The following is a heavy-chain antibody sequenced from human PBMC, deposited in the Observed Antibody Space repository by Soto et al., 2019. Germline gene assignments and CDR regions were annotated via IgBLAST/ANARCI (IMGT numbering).Heavy chain of an antibody. D-gene: IGHD3-10*01. V-gene: IGHV4-4*07. Sequence: QVQLQESGPRLVKPSETLSLTCTVSGGSISSYYWSWIRQPAGKGLEWIWRIFTTGSPNYNPSLTSRVTMSVDTSKKQFSLNLSSVTAADTAVYYCAREEGITVVRGLDYWGQGTLVTVSS. CDR3: AREEGITVVRGLDY. J-gene: IGHJ4*02. CDR1: GGSISSYY. CDR2: IFTTGSP.